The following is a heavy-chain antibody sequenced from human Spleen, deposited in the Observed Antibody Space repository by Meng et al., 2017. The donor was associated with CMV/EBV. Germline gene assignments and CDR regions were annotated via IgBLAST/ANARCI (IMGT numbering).Heavy chain of an antibody. CDR3: TGRYYDFWSGYHDY. D-gene: IGHD3-3*01. CDR1: GFTFNKYW. Sequence: GGSLRLSCAASGFTFNKYWMTWVRQAPGKGLEWAANVNQDRSEKYYVDSVKGRFTISRDNAKNSVYLQMNTLRAEDTAVYYCTGRYYDFWSGYHDYWGQGTLVTVSS. CDR2: VNQDRSEK. J-gene: IGHJ4*02. V-gene: IGHV3-7*01.